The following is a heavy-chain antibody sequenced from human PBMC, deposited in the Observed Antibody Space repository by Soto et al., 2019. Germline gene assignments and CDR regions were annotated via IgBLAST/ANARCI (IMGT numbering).Heavy chain of an antibody. J-gene: IGHJ5*02. D-gene: IGHD6-13*01. CDR1: GGSISSGGYS. CDR3: ARVIAATNTISVWFDP. V-gene: IGHV4-30-2*01. CDR2: IYHSGST. Sequence: QLQLQESGSGLVKPSQTLSLTCAVSGGSISSGGYSWSWIRQPPGKGLGWIGYIYHSGSTYYNPSLKSRVTISVDSSKNQFSLKLNSVTAADTAVYYCARVIAATNTISVWFDPWGQGTLVTVSS.